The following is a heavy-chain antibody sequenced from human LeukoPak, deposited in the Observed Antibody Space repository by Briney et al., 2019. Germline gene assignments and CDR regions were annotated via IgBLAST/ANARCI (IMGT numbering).Heavy chain of an antibody. CDR2: EYFSGSA. V-gene: IGHV4-31*03. CDR1: GVSVSDGRYY. D-gene: IGHD2-2*01. J-gene: IGHJ3*02. Sequence: PSQTLSLTCNVSGVSVSDGRYYWTWIRQHPGKGLGWIGYEYFSGSAKYNPILKSRLTNSIDTSKNQFSLQLSTVTAADTATYYCATPYCSGISCLDVFNMWGQGTRVTVSS. CDR3: ATPYCSGISCLDVFNM.